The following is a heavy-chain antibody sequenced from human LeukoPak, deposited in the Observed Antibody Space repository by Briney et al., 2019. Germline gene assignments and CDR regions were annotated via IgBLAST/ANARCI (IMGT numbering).Heavy chain of an antibody. V-gene: IGHV3-33*06. CDR3: AKDDRGGWSGYFDY. CDR2: IWHDGSSE. D-gene: IGHD3-22*01. Sequence: GGSLRLSCAASGFIFSSYGMHWVGQAPGKGLEWVAVIWHDGSSEFYADSVRGRFSISRDDSKNTVYLQMNSLRAEDTALYYCAKDDRGGWSGYFDYWGQGTLVTVSS. CDR1: GFIFSSYG. J-gene: IGHJ4*02.